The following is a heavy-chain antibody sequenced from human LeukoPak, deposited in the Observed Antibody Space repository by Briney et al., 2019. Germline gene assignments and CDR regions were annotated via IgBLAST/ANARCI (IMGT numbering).Heavy chain of an antibody. Sequence: EGSLRLSCAASGFTFSSYAMSWVRQAPGKGLEWVSAISGSGATTYYADSVKGRFTISRDNSKNTLCLQMNSLRAEDTAVYYCAKKAYYYDSSGYYLRGYYYGMDVWGQGTAVTASS. D-gene: IGHD3-22*01. CDR2: ISGSGATT. J-gene: IGHJ6*02. CDR3: AKKAYYYDSSGYYLRGYYYGMDV. CDR1: GFTFSSYA. V-gene: IGHV3-23*01.